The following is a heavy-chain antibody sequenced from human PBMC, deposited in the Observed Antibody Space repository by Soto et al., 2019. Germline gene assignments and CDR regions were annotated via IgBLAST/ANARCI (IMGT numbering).Heavy chain of an antibody. CDR3: ARRREYCSASSCYLDDTNWVYYFAS. Sequence: PGESLKISCKGSGYNFATYWIGWVRQIPGKGPEWMGIIYPGDSDTRYTPSFQGQVTISADKSEGASYVHWDSLKASDTAMYYCARRREYCSASSCYLDDTNWVYYFASWGQGTLVTVS. CDR1: GYNFATYW. CDR2: IYPGDSDT. V-gene: IGHV5-51*01. J-gene: IGHJ4*02. D-gene: IGHD2-2*01.